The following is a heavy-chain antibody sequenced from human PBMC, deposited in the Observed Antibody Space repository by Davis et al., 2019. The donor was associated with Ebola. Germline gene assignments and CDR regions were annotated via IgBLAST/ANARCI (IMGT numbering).Heavy chain of an antibody. D-gene: IGHD3-3*01. CDR3: AKPIVGTYFDGFDI. CDR2: ISGTGGAT. CDR1: KFTFSRYA. Sequence: GESLKISCAATKFTFSRYAMSWVRQAPGKGPEWVSAISGTGGATYYTDSVKGRFTISRDNSKNTLYLQMSSLRAEDTAVYYCAKPIVGTYFDGFDIWGQGTLVTVSS. J-gene: IGHJ3*02. V-gene: IGHV3-23*01.